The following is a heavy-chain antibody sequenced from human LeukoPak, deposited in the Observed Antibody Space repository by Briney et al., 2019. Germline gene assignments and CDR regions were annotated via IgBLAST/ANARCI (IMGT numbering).Heavy chain of an antibody. CDR2: IYYSGST. CDR3: ARGCSGGSCKYYYYNGMDV. D-gene: IGHD2-15*01. V-gene: IGHV4-59*01. CDR1: GGSISGYY. J-gene: IGHJ6*02. Sequence: PSETLSLTCTVSGGSISGYYWSWIRQPPGKGLEWIGYIYYSGSTNYNPSLKSRVTISVDTSKNQFSLKLSSVTAADTAVYYCARGCSGGSCKYYYYNGMDVWGQGTTVTVSS.